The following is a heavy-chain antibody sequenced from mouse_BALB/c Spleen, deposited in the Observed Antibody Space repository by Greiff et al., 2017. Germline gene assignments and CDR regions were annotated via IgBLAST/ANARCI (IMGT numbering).Heavy chain of an antibody. D-gene: IGHD2-1*01. Sequence: VMLVESGPGLVAPSQSLSITCTVSGFSLTSYGVHWVRQPPGKGLEWLGVIWAGGSTNYNSALMSRLSISKDNSKSQVFLKMNSLQTDDTAMYYCARYGNNWYFDVWGAGTTVTVSS. CDR2: IWAGGST. J-gene: IGHJ1*01. CDR3: ARYGNNWYFDV. CDR1: GFSLTSYG. V-gene: IGHV2-9*02.